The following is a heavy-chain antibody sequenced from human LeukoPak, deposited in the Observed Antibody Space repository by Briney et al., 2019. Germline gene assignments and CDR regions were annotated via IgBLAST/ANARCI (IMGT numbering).Heavy chain of an antibody. CDR1: GYTFTGYY. V-gene: IGHV1-46*01. Sequence: ASVKVSCKASGYTFTGYYMHWVRQAPGQGLEWMGIINPSGGSTSYAQKFQGRVAMTRDTSTSTVYMELSSLRSEDTAVYYCARETRVVPATFDYWGQGTLVTVSS. D-gene: IGHD2-2*01. CDR2: INPSGGST. CDR3: ARETRVVPATFDY. J-gene: IGHJ4*02.